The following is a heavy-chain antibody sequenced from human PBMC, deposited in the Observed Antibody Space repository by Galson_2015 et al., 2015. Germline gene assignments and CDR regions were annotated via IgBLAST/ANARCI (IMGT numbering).Heavy chain of an antibody. Sequence: SLRLSCAASGFTFSDYYMSWIRQAPGKGLEWVSYISSSGSTIYYADSVKGRFTISRDNAKNSLYLQMNSLRAEDTAVYYCARDRHCTGGVCYIPDYWGQGTLVTVSS. V-gene: IGHV3-11*01. D-gene: IGHD2-8*02. CDR2: ISSSGSTI. CDR3: ARDRHCTGGVCYIPDY. CDR1: GFTFSDYY. J-gene: IGHJ4*02.